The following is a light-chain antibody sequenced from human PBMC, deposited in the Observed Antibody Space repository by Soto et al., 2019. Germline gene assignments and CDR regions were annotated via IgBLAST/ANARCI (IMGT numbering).Light chain of an antibody. CDR3: QQAHSFPWT. CDR1: QAIAGW. CDR2: AAA. J-gene: IGKJ1*01. Sequence: DIEMTQSPSSVSASVGDRVTINCRASQAIAGWLAWYKQKRGRAPKLLIYAAAVLQSGVPLRFSGGGSGTDFNLTISSLQPEEVATYYCQQAHSFPWTFGQGT. V-gene: IGKV1-12*01.